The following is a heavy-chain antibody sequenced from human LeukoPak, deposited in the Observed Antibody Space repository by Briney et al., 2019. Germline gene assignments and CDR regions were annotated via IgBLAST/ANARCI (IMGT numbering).Heavy chain of an antibody. V-gene: IGHV4-39*01. D-gene: IGHD6-13*01. CDR3: ARSRYPGIAAAGTYIFGY. J-gene: IGHJ4*02. CDR1: GVSISSSSYY. CDR2: LYYSGGT. Sequence: SETLSLTCTVSGVSISSSSYYWGWIRQPPGKGLEWIGSLYYSGGTYYNPSLKSRVTISVDTSKNQFSLKLSSVTAADTAVYYCARSRYPGIAAAGTYIFGYWGQGTLVTVSS.